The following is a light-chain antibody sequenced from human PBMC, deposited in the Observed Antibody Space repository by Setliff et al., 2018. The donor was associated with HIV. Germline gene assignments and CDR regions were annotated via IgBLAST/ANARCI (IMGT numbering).Light chain of an antibody. CDR1: SSDVGAYSL. V-gene: IGLV2-14*01. CDR3: NSFTSSSAYVL. J-gene: IGLJ2*01. CDR2: EVS. Sequence: SVLTQPASVSGSPGQSITISCTGTSSDVGAYSLVSWYQQHPGKAPKLMIYEVSNRPSGVSNRFSASKSGNTASLTISGLQAEDEADYYCNSFTSSSAYVLFGGGTKVTVL.